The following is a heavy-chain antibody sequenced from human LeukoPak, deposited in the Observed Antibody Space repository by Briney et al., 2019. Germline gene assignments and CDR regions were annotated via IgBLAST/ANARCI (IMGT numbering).Heavy chain of an antibody. CDR1: GFTFSSYE. J-gene: IGHJ4*02. CDR3: ARGDFWSTRDPFDY. V-gene: IGHV3-21*01. D-gene: IGHD3-3*01. CDR2: ISSSSSYI. Sequence: GGSLRLSCAASGFTFSSYEMNWVRQAPGKGLEWVSSISSSSSYIYYADSVKGRFTISRDNAKNSLYLQMNSLRAEDTAVYYCARGDFWSTRDPFDYWGQGTLVTVSS.